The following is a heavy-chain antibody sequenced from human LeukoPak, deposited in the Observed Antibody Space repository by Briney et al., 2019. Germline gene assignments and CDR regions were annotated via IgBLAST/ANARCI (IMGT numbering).Heavy chain of an antibody. Sequence: SEPLSLTCTVSGGSISSHYWSWIRQPPGKGLEWIGYIYYSGSTNYNPSLKSRVTISVDTSKNQFSLKLSSVTAADTAVYYCAREGGSYYDNAFDIWGQGTMVTVSS. D-gene: IGHD1-26*01. CDR1: GGSISSHY. V-gene: IGHV4-59*11. CDR3: AREGGSYYDNAFDI. J-gene: IGHJ3*02. CDR2: IYYSGST.